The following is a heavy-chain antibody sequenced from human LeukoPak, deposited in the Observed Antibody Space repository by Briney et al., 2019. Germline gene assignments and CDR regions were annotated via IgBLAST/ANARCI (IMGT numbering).Heavy chain of an antibody. Sequence: GGSLRLSCAASGFTYSGSAMHWVRQASGKGLEWLGRIRSKADSYTTAYAASVKGRFIVSRDDSKNTAYLQMNSLKTEDTAVYYCRAAADLNDYWGQGTLVTVSS. CDR1: GFTYSGSA. V-gene: IGHV3-73*01. CDR2: IRSKADSYTT. J-gene: IGHJ4*02. D-gene: IGHD6-13*01. CDR3: RAAADLNDY.